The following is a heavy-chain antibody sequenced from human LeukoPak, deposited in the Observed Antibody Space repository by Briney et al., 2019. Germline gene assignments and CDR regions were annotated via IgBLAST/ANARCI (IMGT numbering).Heavy chain of an antibody. D-gene: IGHD1-26*01. Sequence: GGSLRLSCAAPGFTFSNAWMNWVRRAPGKGLEWVGRIKKKTDDGTTDYAAPVKGRFTISRDDAENTLYLQMNSLKAEDTAVYYCAREPTDDEVGLTHDGFDCWGQGTLVTVSS. V-gene: IGHV3-15*01. CDR2: IKKKTDDGTT. CDR1: GFTFSNAW. J-gene: IGHJ4*02. CDR3: AREPTDDEVGLTHDGFDC.